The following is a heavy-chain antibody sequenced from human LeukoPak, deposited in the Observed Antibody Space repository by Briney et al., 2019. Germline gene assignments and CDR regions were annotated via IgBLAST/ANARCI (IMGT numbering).Heavy chain of an antibody. CDR3: ARCXDXSGWYRWFGP. Sequence: GGSLRLSCAASGLTVSSNYMSWVRQAPGKGLEWVSIIYSGGSTYYADSVKGRFTISRDNSKNTLYLQMSSLRAEDTAVYYCARCXDXSGWYRWFGPWGQGTLVTVSS. CDR2: IYSGGST. V-gene: IGHV3-53*01. CDR1: GLTVSSNY. D-gene: IGHD6-19*01. J-gene: IGHJ5*02.